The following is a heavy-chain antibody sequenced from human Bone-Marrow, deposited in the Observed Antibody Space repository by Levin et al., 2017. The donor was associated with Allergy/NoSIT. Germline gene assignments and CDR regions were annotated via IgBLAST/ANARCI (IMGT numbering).Heavy chain of an antibody. J-gene: IGHJ5*02. CDR3: ARCTGGTCYTGLDR. CDR2: IYYSGST. D-gene: IGHD2-15*01. V-gene: IGHV4-30-4*08. Sequence: SETLSLTCTVSGGSISTGDDYCTWIRQPPGKGLQWIGYIYYSGSTYYNPSLKSRVTISVDTSKNQFSLKLSSLTAADTAVYYCARCTGGTCYTGLDRWGQGTLVTVSS. CDR1: GGSISTGDDY.